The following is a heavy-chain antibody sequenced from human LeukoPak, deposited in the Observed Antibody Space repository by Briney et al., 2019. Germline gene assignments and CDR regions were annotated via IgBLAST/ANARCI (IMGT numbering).Heavy chain of an antibody. Sequence: ASVKVSCKASGYTFTGYYMHWVRQAPGQGLEWMGWINPNSGGTNYAQKFQGWVTMTRDTSISTAYMELSRLRSDDTAVYYRARDDGSGTSGFDYWGQGTLVTVSS. CDR1: GYTFTGYY. CDR3: ARDDGSGTSGFDY. V-gene: IGHV1-2*04. J-gene: IGHJ4*02. CDR2: INPNSGGT. D-gene: IGHD3-10*01.